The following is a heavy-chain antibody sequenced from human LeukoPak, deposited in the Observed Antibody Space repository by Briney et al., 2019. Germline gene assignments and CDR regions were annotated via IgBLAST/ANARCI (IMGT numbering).Heavy chain of an antibody. J-gene: IGHJ3*02. Sequence: SETLSLTCAVYGGSFSGYYWSWIRQPPEKGLEWIGEINHSGSTNYNPSLKSRVTISVDTSKNQFSLKLSSVTAADTAVYYCARTPSGYYWTRGAFDIWGQGTMVTVSS. CDR3: ARTPSGYYWTRGAFDI. CDR2: INHSGST. CDR1: GGSFSGYY. D-gene: IGHD3-22*01. V-gene: IGHV4-34*01.